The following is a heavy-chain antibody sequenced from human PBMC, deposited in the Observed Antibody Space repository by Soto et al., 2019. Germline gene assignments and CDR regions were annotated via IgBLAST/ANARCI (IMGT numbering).Heavy chain of an antibody. V-gene: IGHV3-23*01. CDR2: ISGSGGST. CDR1: GFTFSSYA. D-gene: IGHD3-3*01. J-gene: IGHJ5*02. Sequence: EVQLLESGGGLVQPGGSLRLSCAASGFTFSSYAMSWARQAPGKGLEWVSAISGSGGSTYYADSVKGRFTISRDNSKNTLYLQMNSLRAEDTAVYYCAKDSRWYDFCRWFDPWGQGTLVTVSS. CDR3: AKDSRWYDFCRWFDP.